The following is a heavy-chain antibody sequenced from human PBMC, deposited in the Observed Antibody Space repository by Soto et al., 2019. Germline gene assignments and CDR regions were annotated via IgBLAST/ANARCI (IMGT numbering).Heavy chain of an antibody. CDR2: IYYSGST. CDR3: ARQGTSLGAFDI. D-gene: IGHD3-10*01. CDR1: GGSISSSSYY. V-gene: IGHV4-39*01. J-gene: IGHJ3*02. Sequence: SETLSLTCTVSGGSISSSSYYWGWIRQPPGKGLEWIGSIYYSGSTYYNPSLKSRVTISVDTSKNQFSLKLSSVTAADTAVYYCARQGTSLGAFDIWGQGTMVT.